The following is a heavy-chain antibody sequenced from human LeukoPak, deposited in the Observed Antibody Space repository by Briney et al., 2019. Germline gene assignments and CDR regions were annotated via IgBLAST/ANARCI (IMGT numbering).Heavy chain of an antibody. V-gene: IGHV1-24*01. D-gene: IGHD5-18*01. J-gene: IGHJ5*02. CDR1: GYTLTELS. CDR2: FDPEDGET. CDR3: ATVSVDTAGNWFDP. Sequence: ASVKVSCKVFGYTLTELSMHWVRQAPGKGLEWMGGFDPEDGETIYAQKFQGRVTMTEDTSTDTAYMELSSLRSEDTAVYYCATVSVDTAGNWFDPWGQGTLVTVSS.